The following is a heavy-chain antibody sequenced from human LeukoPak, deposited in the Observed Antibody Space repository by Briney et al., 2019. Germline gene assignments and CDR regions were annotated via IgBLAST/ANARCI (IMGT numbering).Heavy chain of an antibody. Sequence: GGSLRLSCAASGFIFSSYAMSWVRQAPGKGLEWVSAISRSGGGTYYADSVKGRFTISRDNSKNTLYLQMNSLRAEDTAVYYCAKDSPRGSSWYGWFDPWGQGTLVTVSS. V-gene: IGHV3-23*01. CDR2: ISRSGGGT. CDR1: GFIFSSYA. D-gene: IGHD6-13*01. J-gene: IGHJ5*02. CDR3: AKDSPRGSSWYGWFDP.